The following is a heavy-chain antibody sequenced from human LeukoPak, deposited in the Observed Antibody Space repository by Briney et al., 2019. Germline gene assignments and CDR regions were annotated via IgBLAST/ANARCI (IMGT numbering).Heavy chain of an antibody. CDR3: ARQRGSYRSPLDY. V-gene: IGHV5-51*01. CDR1: GYRFTSYW. J-gene: IGHJ4*02. D-gene: IGHD1-26*01. Sequence: GESLKISCKGSGYRFTSYWIGWVRQMPGKGLEYMGIIYPGDSDTRYSPSFQGQVTISADKSISTAYLQWSSPKASDTAMYYCARQRGSYRSPLDYWGQGTLVTVSS. CDR2: IYPGDSDT.